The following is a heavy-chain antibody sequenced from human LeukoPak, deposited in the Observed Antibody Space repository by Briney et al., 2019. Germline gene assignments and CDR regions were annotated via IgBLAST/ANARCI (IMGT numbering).Heavy chain of an antibody. CDR2: IYPGDSDT. V-gene: IGHV5-51*01. D-gene: IGHD6-13*01. J-gene: IGHJ4*02. Sequence: GESLQISCKGSGYSFTNYWIGWVRQLPGKGLEWMGIIYPGDSDTRYCPSFQGQVTISADMSIRTAYLQWSSLKASDTAMYYCAKLGAYSSSWYGSFDYWGQGTLVTVSS. CDR3: AKLGAYSSSWYGSFDY. CDR1: GYSFTNYW.